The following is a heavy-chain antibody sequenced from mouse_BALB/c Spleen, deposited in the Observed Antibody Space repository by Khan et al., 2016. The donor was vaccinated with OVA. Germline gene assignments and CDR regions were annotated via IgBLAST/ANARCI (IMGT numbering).Heavy chain of an antibody. CDR2: IYPGSNNT. CDR1: GYTFTDYN. V-gene: IGHV1-77*01. D-gene: IGHD1-3*01. J-gene: IGHJ3*01. Sequence: QVQLKESGAELARPGASVKLSCKASGYTFTDYNINWVKQRTGQGLEWIGEIYPGSNNTDYNEKFKGKATLTADKSSSTAYMQLSSLTSEDSAVYFCAREVGAWFPYWGQGTLVTVSA. CDR3: AREVGAWFPY.